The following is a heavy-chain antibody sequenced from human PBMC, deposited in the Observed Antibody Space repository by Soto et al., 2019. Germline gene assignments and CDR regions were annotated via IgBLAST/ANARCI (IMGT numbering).Heavy chain of an antibody. Sequence: ASVKVSCKXSGGTFSSYAISWVRQAPGQGLEWMGGIIPIFGTANYAQKFQGRVTITADESTSTAYMELSSLRSEDTAVYYCARAVSRKVTYYFDYWGQGTLVTVSS. CDR2: IIPIFGTA. CDR3: ARAVSRKVTYYFDY. V-gene: IGHV1-69*13. J-gene: IGHJ4*02. D-gene: IGHD2-21*02. CDR1: GGTFSSYA.